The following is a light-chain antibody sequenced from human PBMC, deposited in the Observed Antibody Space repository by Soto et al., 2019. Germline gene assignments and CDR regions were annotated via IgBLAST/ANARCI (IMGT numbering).Light chain of an antibody. CDR1: SSNIATNY. Sequence: QSVLTQPPAVSGTPGQGVTISCSGCSSNIATNYVYWYQLLPGTAPNLVIFSNTIRPPRVPDRFSGSKSGASASLVISGLRSEDEADYFCASWDDTLFGWVFGGGTKLTVL. V-gene: IGLV1-47*02. CDR3: ASWDDTLFGWV. J-gene: IGLJ3*02. CDR2: SNT.